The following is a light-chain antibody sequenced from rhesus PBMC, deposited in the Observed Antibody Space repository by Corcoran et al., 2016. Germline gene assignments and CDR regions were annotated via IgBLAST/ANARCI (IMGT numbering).Light chain of an antibody. J-gene: IGKJ1*01. CDR2: KGS. Sequence: VQMTQSPSSLSASVGDRVTITCRASQDSGNWLAWYQQKPGQAPSLLIYKGSTLQSGRQSRFSGSRSGTEFTLTRTNLQPGDFSTYYCTQHLTTPRTFGQGTKVEIK. CDR3: TQHLTTPRT. V-gene: IGKV1-21*01. CDR1: QDSGNW.